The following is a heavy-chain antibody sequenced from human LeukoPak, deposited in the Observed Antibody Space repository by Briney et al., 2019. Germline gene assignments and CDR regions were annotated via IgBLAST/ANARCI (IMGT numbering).Heavy chain of an antibody. V-gene: IGHV3-43D*03. CDR2: ISWEGGST. CDR1: GFTFSSYD. J-gene: IGHJ4*02. Sequence: GGSLRLSCAASGFTFSSYDMHWVRHATGKGLEWVSLISWEGGSTYYADSVKGRFTISRDNSKNSLYLQMNSLRAEDTALYYCVKDIHYGSGSSTYFDYWGRGTLVTVSS. D-gene: IGHD3-10*01. CDR3: VKDIHYGSGSSTYFDY.